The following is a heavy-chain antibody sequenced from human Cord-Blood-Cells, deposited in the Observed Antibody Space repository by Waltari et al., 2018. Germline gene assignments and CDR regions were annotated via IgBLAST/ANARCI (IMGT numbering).Heavy chain of an antibody. CDR2: IIPILGIA. V-gene: IGHV1-69*04. Sequence: QVQLVQSGAEVKKPGSSVKVSCKASGGTFSSYAISWVRQAPGQGLEWMGGIIPILGIANYAQKFQGRVTITADESTSTAYMELSSLRSEDTAVYYCAREGYCNSTSCPYYYYYMDVWGKGTTVTVSS. CDR3: AREGYCNSTSCPYYYYYMDV. J-gene: IGHJ6*03. CDR1: GGTFSSYA. D-gene: IGHD2-2*01.